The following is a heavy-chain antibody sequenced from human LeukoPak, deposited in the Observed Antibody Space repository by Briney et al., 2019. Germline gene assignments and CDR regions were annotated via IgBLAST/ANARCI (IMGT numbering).Heavy chain of an antibody. CDR3: ARDPYDFWSGSTGWFDP. J-gene: IGHJ5*02. V-gene: IGHV4-4*07. CDR1: GGSISSYY. Sequence: SETLSLTCTVSGGSISSYYWSWIRQPAGKGLEWIGRIYTSGSTNYNPSLKSRVTMSVDTSKSQFSLRLSSVTAADTAVYYCARDPYDFWSGSTGWFDPWGQGTLVTVSS. CDR2: IYTSGST. D-gene: IGHD3-3*01.